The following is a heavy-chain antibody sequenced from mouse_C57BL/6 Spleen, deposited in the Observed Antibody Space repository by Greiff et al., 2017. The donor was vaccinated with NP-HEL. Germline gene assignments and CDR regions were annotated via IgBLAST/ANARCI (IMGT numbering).Heavy chain of an antibody. CDR1: GFTIKNTY. Sequence: EVQLQQSVAELVRPGASVKLSCTASGFTIKNTYMHWVKQRPEQGLEWIGRIDPANGNTKYAPKFQGKATITADTSSNTAYLQLSSLTSEDTAIFYCARRSSFYWYFDVWGTGTTVTVSS. V-gene: IGHV14-3*01. J-gene: IGHJ1*03. CDR3: ARRSSFYWYFDV. D-gene: IGHD1-1*01. CDR2: IDPANGNT.